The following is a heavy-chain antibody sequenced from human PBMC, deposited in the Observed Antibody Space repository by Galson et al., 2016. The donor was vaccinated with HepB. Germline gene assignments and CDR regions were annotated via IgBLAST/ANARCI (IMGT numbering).Heavy chain of an antibody. CDR1: GFKLDDYA. J-gene: IGHJ4*02. Sequence: SLRLSCAASGFKLDDYAMHWVRQAPGGGLEWVSVISWDSGSLGYADSVRGRFTISRDNAKNSLYLQMNSLRAEDTALYFCAKDPYGSGSGRYFDNWGQGTLVTVSS. CDR2: ISWDSGSL. D-gene: IGHD3-10*01. V-gene: IGHV3-9*01. CDR3: AKDPYGSGSGRYFDN.